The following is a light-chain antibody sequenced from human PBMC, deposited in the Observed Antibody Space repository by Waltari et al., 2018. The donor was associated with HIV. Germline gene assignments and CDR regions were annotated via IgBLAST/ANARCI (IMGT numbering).Light chain of an antibody. CDR3: QAWDSGTVV. Sequence: SFELTQPPSVSVSSGQTANIACSGNELAHKYVSWYQQRSGQSPLLVMFQDSKRPSVIPERFSGANSGNTATLTITEAQPLDEGQYSCQAWDSGTVVFGGGTNLSVL. CDR2: QDS. V-gene: IGLV3-1*01. J-gene: IGLJ3*02. CDR1: ELAHKY.